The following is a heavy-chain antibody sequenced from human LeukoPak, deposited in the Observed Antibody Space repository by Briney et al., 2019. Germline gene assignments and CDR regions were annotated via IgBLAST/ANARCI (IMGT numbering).Heavy chain of an antibody. Sequence: PGGSLRLSCLTSGFTLSTNAMSWVRQAPGKGLEWISGISGSGASTYYADSVKGRFTISRDDSRNTLYLQMNSLRGDDTAVYYCAKLHNYYYDSSGYGNWFDPWGQGTLVTVSS. CDR2: ISGSGAST. CDR3: AKLHNYYYDSSGYGNWFDP. J-gene: IGHJ5*02. V-gene: IGHV3-23*01. D-gene: IGHD3-22*01. CDR1: GFTLSTNA.